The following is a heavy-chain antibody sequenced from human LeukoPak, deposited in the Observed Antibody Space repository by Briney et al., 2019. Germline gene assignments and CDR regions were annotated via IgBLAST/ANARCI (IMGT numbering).Heavy chain of an antibody. CDR3: ARDGMVRGVTHYYYYYMDV. D-gene: IGHD3-10*01. V-gene: IGHV3-48*03. CDR1: GFTFSSYE. J-gene: IGHJ6*03. Sequence: GGSLRLSCAASGFTFSSYEMNWVRQAPGKGLEWVSYISSSDSTIYYADSVKGRFTISRDNAKNSLCLQMNSLRAEDTAVYYCARDGMVRGVTHYYYYYMDVWGKGTTVTVSS. CDR2: ISSSDSTI.